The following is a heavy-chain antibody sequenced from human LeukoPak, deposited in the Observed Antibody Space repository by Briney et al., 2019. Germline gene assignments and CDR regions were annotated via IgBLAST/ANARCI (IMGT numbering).Heavy chain of an antibody. V-gene: IGHV3-74*01. CDR2: INTHGSST. CDR3: LAGYYYYYMDV. J-gene: IGHJ6*03. CDR1: GFAFSNYW. D-gene: IGHD3-16*01. Sequence: GGSLRLSCAACGFAFSNYWLHWVRQAPGKGLEWVARINTHGSSTNYADSVKGRFTISRDNAKNTLYPQMTSLSAEDTAVYYALAGYYYYYMDVWGKGTTVTVSS.